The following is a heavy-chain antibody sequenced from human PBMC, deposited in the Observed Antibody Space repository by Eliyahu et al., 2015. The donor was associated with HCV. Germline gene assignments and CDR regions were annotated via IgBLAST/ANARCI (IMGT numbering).Heavy chain of an antibody. V-gene: IGHV3-23*01. CDR1: GFXFXSYA. CDR2: ISGSGGST. Sequence: EVQLLESGGGLVQPGGSLXLSCAASGFXFXSYAMSWXRQAPGKGLEWVSAISGSGGSTYYADSVKGRFTISRDNSKNTLYLQMNSLRAEDTAVYYCAKEHYYDSSGWGVRGYWGQGTLVTVSS. D-gene: IGHD3-22*01. CDR3: AKEHYYDSSGWGVRGY. J-gene: IGHJ4*02.